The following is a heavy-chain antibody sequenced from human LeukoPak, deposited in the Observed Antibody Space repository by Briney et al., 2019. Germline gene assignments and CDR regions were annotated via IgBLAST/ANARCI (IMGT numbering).Heavy chain of an antibody. CDR1: GFTNSSYG. D-gene: IGHD3-10*01. J-gene: IGHJ4*02. CDR3: AKVRFGELLRGYFDY. CDR2: ISYDGSNK. Sequence: PGGSLRLSCAASGFTNSSYGMHWVRQAPGKGLEWVAVISYDGSNKYYADSVKGRFTISRDNSKNTLYLQMNSLRAEDTAVYYCAKVRFGELLRGYFDYWGQGTLVTVSS. V-gene: IGHV3-30*18.